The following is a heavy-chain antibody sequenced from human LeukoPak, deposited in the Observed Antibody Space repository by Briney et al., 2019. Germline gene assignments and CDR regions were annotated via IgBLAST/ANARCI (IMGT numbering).Heavy chain of an antibody. D-gene: IGHD3-22*01. Sequence: ASVKVSCKASGYPFTGYYIHWVRQAPGQGLEWMGWINPNSGGTNYAQKFQGRVTMTRDTSISTAYMELSRLRSDDTAVYYCARERSSYDGSGYYPLWGQGNLVTVSS. V-gene: IGHV1-2*02. J-gene: IGHJ4*02. CDR1: GYPFTGYY. CDR2: INPNSGGT. CDR3: ARERSSYDGSGYYPL.